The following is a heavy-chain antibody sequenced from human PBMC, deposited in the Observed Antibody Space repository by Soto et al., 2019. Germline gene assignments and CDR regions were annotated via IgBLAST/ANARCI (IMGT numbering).Heavy chain of an antibody. CDR3: ARAADHYGSGVQIPSWRYYYYYYMYV. Sequence: GASVKVSCKASGYTFTSYGISWVRQAPGQGLEWMGWISAYNGNTNYAQKLQGRVTMTTDTSTSTAYMELRSLRSDDTAVYYCARAADHYGSGVQIPSWRYYYYYYMYVRGKGTTVTVSS. CDR1: GYTFTSYG. V-gene: IGHV1-18*01. CDR2: ISAYNGNT. D-gene: IGHD3-10*01. J-gene: IGHJ6*03.